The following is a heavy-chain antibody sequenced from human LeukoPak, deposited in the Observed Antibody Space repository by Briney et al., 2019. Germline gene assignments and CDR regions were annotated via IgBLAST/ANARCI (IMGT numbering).Heavy chain of an antibody. CDR3: ARAAGDYSSSSEFDY. V-gene: IGHV3-21*01. J-gene: IGHJ4*02. CDR1: GFTFSSYS. Sequence: GGSLRLSCAASGFTFSSYSMNWVRQAPGKGLEWVSSISSSSSYIYYADSVKGRFTISRDSAKNSLYLQMNSLRAEDTAVYYCARAAGDYSSSSEFDYWGQGTLVTVSS. CDR2: ISSSSSYI. D-gene: IGHD6-6*01.